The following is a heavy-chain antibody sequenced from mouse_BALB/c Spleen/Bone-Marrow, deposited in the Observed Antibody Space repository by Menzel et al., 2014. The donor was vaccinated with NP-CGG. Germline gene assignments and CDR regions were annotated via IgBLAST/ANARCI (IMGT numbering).Heavy chain of an antibody. J-gene: IGHJ2*01. CDR3: TRRWLRRGFDY. D-gene: IGHD2-2*01. V-gene: IGHV1-15*01. CDR1: GYTFTDYE. Sequence: VQLQQSGAELVRPGASVTLSCKASGYTFTDYEMHWVKQTPVHGLEWIGAIDPETGGTAYNQKFKGKATLTVDKSSSTAYMELRSLTSEDSAVYYCTRRWLRRGFDYWAKAPLSQSPQ. CDR2: IDPETGGT.